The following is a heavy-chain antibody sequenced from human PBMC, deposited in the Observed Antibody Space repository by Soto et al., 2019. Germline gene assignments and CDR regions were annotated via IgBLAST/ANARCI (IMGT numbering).Heavy chain of an antibody. CDR3: ARAFVGYLRGAFDI. D-gene: IGHD5-12*01. CDR1: GFSSSSYA. J-gene: IGHJ3*02. Sequence: EVQLLEFGGDLVQPGGSLRVSCAASGFSSSSYAMNWVRQGPGKGLEWVAGISGAGDNTHYADPVKGRFTVSRDSSKNTLYLQMDSLRVEDTAVYYCARAFVGYLRGAFDIWGPGTMVSVSS. CDR2: ISGAGDNT. V-gene: IGHV3-23*01.